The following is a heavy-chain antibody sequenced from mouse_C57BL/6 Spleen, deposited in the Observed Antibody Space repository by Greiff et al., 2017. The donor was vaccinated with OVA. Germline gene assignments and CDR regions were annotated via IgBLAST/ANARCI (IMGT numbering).Heavy chain of an antibody. CDR1: GYTFTSYW. Sequence: QVQLQQPGAELVMPGASVKLSCKASGYTFTSYWMHWVKQRPGQGLEWIGEIDPSDSYTNYNQKFKGKSTLTVDKSSSTAYRQLSSLTSEDSAVYYCARRGGGYAMDYWGQGTSVTVSS. J-gene: IGHJ4*01. CDR3: ARRGGGYAMDY. V-gene: IGHV1-69*01. CDR2: IDPSDSYT.